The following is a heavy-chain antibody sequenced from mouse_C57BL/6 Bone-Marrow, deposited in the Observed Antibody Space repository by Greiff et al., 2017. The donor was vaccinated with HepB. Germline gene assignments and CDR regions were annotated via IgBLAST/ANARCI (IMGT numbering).Heavy chain of an antibody. CDR3: ARLLLSYSFAY. J-gene: IGHJ2*01. CDR2: ISYDGSN. Sequence: EVQLQESGPGLVKPSQSLSLTCSVTGYSITSGYYWNWIRQFPGNTLGWMGYISYDGSNNYNPSLKNRISITRDTSKNQFFLKLNSVTTEDTAPYYCARLLLSYSFAYCGPGTTLTVSS. V-gene: IGHV3-6*01. CDR1: GYSITSGYY. D-gene: IGHD1-2*01.